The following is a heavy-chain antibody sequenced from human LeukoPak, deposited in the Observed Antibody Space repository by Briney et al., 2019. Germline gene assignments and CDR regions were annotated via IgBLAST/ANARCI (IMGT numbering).Heavy chain of an antibody. CDR2: IRSDGRNK. CDR3: AKLKINYYHYMDV. CDR1: GFTFSSYG. V-gene: IGHV3-30*02. D-gene: IGHD3-16*01. J-gene: IGHJ6*03. Sequence: GGSLRISCAASGFTFSSYGMQFSSYGMRWVRQAPGKGLEWVSFIRSDGRNKYYADSVKGRFTISRDNSKNTLYLQMNSLRAEDTAVYYCAKLKINYYHYMDVWGKGTTVIVSS.